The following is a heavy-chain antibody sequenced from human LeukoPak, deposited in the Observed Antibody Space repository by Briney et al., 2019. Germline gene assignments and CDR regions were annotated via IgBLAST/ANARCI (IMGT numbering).Heavy chain of an antibody. Sequence: SETLSLTCTVSGGSISSSSYYWLWIRHPPEKRLEYMGSYSGSTYYYPSLKSRVTISVDTSKKQFSLKLSSVTAADTAVYYCARSSYGAGSKPYWVDYWGQGTLVTVSS. CDR3: ARSSYGAGSKPYWVDY. CDR2: YSGST. J-gene: IGHJ4*02. CDR1: GGSISSSSYY. V-gene: IGHV4-39*01. D-gene: IGHD3-10*01.